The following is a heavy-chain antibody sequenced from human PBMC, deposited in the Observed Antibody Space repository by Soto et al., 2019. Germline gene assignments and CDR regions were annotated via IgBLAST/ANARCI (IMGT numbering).Heavy chain of an antibody. V-gene: IGHV1-3*01. CDR2: INAGNGNT. CDR3: ARERVTRYYYDSSGYYHDY. J-gene: IGHJ4*02. CDR1: GYTFTSYA. Sequence: ASVKVSCKASGYTFTSYAMHWVRQAPGQRLEWMGWINAGNGNTKYSQKFQGRVTITRDTSASTAYMELSSLRSEDTAVYYCARERVTRYYYDSSGYYHDYWGQGTLVTVSS. D-gene: IGHD3-22*01.